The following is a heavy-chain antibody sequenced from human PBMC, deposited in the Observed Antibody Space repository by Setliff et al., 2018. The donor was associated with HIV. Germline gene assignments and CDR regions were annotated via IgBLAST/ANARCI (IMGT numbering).Heavy chain of an antibody. CDR3: AKPTTVVTSYYFDS. CDR2: ISYHERDT. J-gene: IGHJ4*02. D-gene: IGHD4-17*01. V-gene: IGHV3-30*18. CDR1: GFTFNSYG. Sequence: GGSLRLSCGASGFTFNSYGMHWVRRAPGKGLEWVASISYHERDTFYADSVKGRFTISRDNSKNMLYLQMNSLTTEDTAVYYCAKPTTVVTSYYFDSWGQGTQVTVSS.